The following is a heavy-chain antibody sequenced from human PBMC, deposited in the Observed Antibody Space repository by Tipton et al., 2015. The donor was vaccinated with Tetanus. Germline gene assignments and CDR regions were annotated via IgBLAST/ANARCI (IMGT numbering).Heavy chain of an antibody. CDR3: AKDELRFLEWLWFYFDY. CDR1: GFTFSSYA. J-gene: IGHJ4*02. Sequence: SLRLSCAASGFTFSSYAMSWVRQAPGKGLEWVSAISGSGGSTYYADSVKGRFTISRDNSKNTLYLQMNSLRAEDTAVYYCAKDELRFLEWLWFYFDYWGQGTLVTVSS. CDR2: ISGSGGST. D-gene: IGHD3-3*01. V-gene: IGHV3-23*01.